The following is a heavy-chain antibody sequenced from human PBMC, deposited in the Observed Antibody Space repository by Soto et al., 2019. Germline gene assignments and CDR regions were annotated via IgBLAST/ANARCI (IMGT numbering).Heavy chain of an antibody. CDR1: GGSISSYY. D-gene: IGHD3-16*01. V-gene: IGHV4-59*08. CDR3: ARHDGGRAFLRDSGWSFDP. CDR2: IYYSGST. J-gene: IGHJ5*02. Sequence: SETLSLTCTVSGGSISSYYWSWIRQPPGKGLEWIGYIYYSGSTNYNPSLKSRVTISVDTSKNQFSLKLSSVTAADTAVYYCARHDGGRAFLRDSGWSFDPWGQGTLVTVSS.